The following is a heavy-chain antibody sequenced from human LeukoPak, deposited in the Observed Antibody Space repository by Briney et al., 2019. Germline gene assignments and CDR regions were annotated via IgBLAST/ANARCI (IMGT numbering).Heavy chain of an antibody. CDR1: GFTFSDYY. Sequence: GGSLRLSCAASGFTFSDYYMSWIRQAPGKGLEWVSSVKGRFTISRDNAKNSLYLQMNSLKTEDTAVYYCTTVKDCTNGVCYDYYYYYMDVWGKGTTVTVSS. J-gene: IGHJ6*03. D-gene: IGHD2-8*01. CDR3: TTVKDCTNGVCYDYYYYYMDV. V-gene: IGHV3-11*01.